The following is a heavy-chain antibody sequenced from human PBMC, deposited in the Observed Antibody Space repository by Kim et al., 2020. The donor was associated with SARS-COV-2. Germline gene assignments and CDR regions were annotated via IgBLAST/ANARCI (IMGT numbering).Heavy chain of an antibody. CDR3: AKDFLRVWVVGAAEYAFDI. V-gene: IGHV3-23*01. CDR1: GFTFSSYA. D-gene: IGHD1-26*01. CDR2: ISGSGGST. Sequence: GGSLRLSCAVSGFTFSSYAMSWVRQAPGKGLEWVSAISGSGGSTYYADSVKGRFTISRDNSKNTLYLQMNSLRAEDTAVYYCAKDFLRVWVVGAAEYAFDIWGQGTMVTVSS. J-gene: IGHJ3*02.